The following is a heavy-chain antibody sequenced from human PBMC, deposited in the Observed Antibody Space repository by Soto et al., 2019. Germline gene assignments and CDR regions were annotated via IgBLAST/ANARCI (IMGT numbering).Heavy chain of an antibody. D-gene: IGHD6-13*01. CDR1: GYTFTGYY. J-gene: IGHJ6*02. V-gene: IGHV1-2*02. Sequence: GASVKVSCKASGYTFTGYYMHWVRQAPGQGLEWMGWINPNSGGTNYAQKFQGRVTMTRDTSISTAYMELSRLRSDDTAVYYCARDSPSSSSWRRPHYGMDVWGQGTTVTVSS. CDR3: ARDSPSSSSWRRPHYGMDV. CDR2: INPNSGGT.